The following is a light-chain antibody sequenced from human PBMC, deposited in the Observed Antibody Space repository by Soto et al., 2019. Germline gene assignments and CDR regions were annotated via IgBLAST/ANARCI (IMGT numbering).Light chain of an antibody. CDR3: CSYAGSNRGV. CDR2: EVT. J-gene: IGLJ1*01. CDR1: SSDVGSYDL. Sequence: QSALTQPASVAGSPGRSITISCTGTSSDVGSYDLVSWYQQHPGKAPKLIIYEVTKWPSGVSTRFSGSKSGNTASLTISGLQAEDEADCYCCSYAGSNRGVFGTGTKVTVL. V-gene: IGLV2-23*02.